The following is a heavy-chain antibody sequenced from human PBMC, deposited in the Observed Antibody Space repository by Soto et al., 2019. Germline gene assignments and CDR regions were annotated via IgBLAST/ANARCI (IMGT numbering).Heavy chain of an antibody. CDR2: INPNSGGT. Sequence: ASVKVSCKASGYTFTCYYMHWVRQAPGQGLEWMGWINPNSGGTNYAQKFQGWVTMTRDTSISTAYMELSRLRSDDTAVYYCARSAEMYYDFWSGYPHQDDYYYYYGMDVWGQGTTVTVSS. V-gene: IGHV1-2*04. D-gene: IGHD3-3*01. CDR1: GYTFTCYY. CDR3: ARSAEMYYDFWSGYPHQDDYYYYYGMDV. J-gene: IGHJ6*02.